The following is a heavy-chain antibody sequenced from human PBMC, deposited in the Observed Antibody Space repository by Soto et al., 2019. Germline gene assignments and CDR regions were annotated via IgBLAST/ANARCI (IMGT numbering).Heavy chain of an antibody. Sequence: EVELVESGGGLVKPGGSLRLSCAASGFTFNSYSVNWVRQAPGKGLEWVASISSGGVHIDFADSVKGRFTISRDEVTNSVSLQMDSLRVEDTGIYYCARYDAFKAFDLWGQGTMVTVSS. CDR2: ISSGGVHI. CDR1: GFTFNSYS. D-gene: IGHD1-1*01. V-gene: IGHV3-21*02. J-gene: IGHJ3*01. CDR3: ARYDAFKAFDL.